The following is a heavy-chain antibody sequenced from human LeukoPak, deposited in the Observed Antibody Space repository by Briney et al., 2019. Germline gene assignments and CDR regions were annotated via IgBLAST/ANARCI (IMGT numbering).Heavy chain of an antibody. Sequence: SQTLSPTCDVSGGSISSGLYSWSWIRQPLGKGLEWIGYIYHTGSTYYNPSLKSRVTISVDTSKNQFSLRLSSVTAADTAVYYCARLQYCSGTSCYWFDPWGQGTLVTVSS. CDR2: IYHTGST. J-gene: IGHJ5*02. CDR3: ARLQYCSGTSCYWFDP. V-gene: IGHV4-30-2*01. D-gene: IGHD2-2*01. CDR1: GGSISSGLYS.